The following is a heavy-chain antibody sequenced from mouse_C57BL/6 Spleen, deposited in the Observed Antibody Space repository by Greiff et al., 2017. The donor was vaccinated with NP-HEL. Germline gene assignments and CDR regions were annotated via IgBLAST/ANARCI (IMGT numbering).Heavy chain of an antibody. CDR2: IYPGDGDN. CDR3: ARGLYYYGRGWYFDV. CDR1: GYAFSSSW. Sequence: QVQLKESGPELVKPGASVKISCKASGYAFSSSWMNWVKQRPGKGLEWIGRIYPGDGDNNYNGKFKGKATLTADKSSSTAYMQLSSLTSEDSAVYFCARGLYYYGRGWYFDVWGTGTTVTVSS. J-gene: IGHJ1*03. D-gene: IGHD1-1*01. V-gene: IGHV1-82*01.